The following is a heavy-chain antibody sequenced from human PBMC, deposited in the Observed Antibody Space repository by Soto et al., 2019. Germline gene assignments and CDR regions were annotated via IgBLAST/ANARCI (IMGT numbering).Heavy chain of an antibody. CDR1: GGSISSYY. V-gene: IGHV4-59*01. J-gene: IGHJ6*02. CDR3: ARNYGSGSSNYYYGMDV. D-gene: IGHD3-10*01. CDR2: IYYSGST. Sequence: SETLSLTCTVSGGSISSYYWSWIRQPPGKGLEWIGYIYYSGSTNYNPSLKSRVTISVDTSKNQFSLKLSSVTAADTAVYYCARNYGSGSSNYYYGMDVWGQGTTVTVSS.